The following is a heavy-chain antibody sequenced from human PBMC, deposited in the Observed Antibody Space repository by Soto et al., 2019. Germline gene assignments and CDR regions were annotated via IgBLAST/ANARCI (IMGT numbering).Heavy chain of an antibody. CDR1: GFTFRGYW. Sequence: GASLRLSCAASGFTFRGYWMHLVRQAPGKGLMWVSRIRSYGRSTNYADYVNARFAISRDNDKNTLYLQMKSLRFEDKAVYFCVREDQLEQLDWGQGILVTVSS. V-gene: IGHV3-74*01. CDR2: IRSYGRST. D-gene: IGHD1-1*01. CDR3: VREDQLEQLD. J-gene: IGHJ4*02.